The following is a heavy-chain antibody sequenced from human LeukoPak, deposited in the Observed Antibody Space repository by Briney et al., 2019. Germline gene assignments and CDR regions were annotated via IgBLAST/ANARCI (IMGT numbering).Heavy chain of an antibody. Sequence: ASVKVSCKASGYSFDRYGISWVRQAPGQGLEWLGWIGAFSGNTNYAQNLQGRVTMTADTSTTTAYMELSSLRSDDTAVYYCARYGFSTIWQGGWHAFDIWGQGTMVTVSS. D-gene: IGHD6-13*01. CDR2: IGAFSGNT. CDR3: ARYGFSTIWQGGWHAFDI. J-gene: IGHJ3*02. V-gene: IGHV1-18*01. CDR1: GYSFDRYG.